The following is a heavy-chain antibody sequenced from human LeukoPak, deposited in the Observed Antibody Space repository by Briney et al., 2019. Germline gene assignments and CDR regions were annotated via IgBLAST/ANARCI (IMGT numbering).Heavy chain of an antibody. Sequence: ASVKVSCKASGYTFIDYYIHWVRQAPGQGLEWMGCINPNSGGTNYAQNFQGRGTMTRDTSISTAYMELSRLRCADTAVYYCARDAQATDGDYPNYWGQGTLLTVSS. D-gene: IGHD4-17*01. J-gene: IGHJ4*02. CDR3: ARDAQATDGDYPNY. CDR2: INPNSGGT. CDR1: GYTFIDYY. V-gene: IGHV1-2*02.